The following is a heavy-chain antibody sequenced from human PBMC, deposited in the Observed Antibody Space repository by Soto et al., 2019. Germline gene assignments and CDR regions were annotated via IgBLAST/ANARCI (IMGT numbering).Heavy chain of an antibody. V-gene: IGHV4-31*03. CDR3: ARGEWEAAAGTIDY. J-gene: IGHJ4*02. CDR2: IYYSGST. D-gene: IGHD6-13*01. CDR1: GGSISSGGYY. Sequence: QVQLQESGPGLVKPSQTLSLTCTVSGGSISSGGYYWSWIRQHPGKGLEWLGYIYYSGSTYYNPSLKSRVAIAVHTSKNQFSLELSSVTAADTAVYYGARGEWEAAAGTIDYWGQGTLVTVSS.